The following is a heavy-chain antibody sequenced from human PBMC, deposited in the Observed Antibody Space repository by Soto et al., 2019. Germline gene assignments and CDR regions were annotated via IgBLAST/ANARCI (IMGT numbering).Heavy chain of an antibody. CDR2: IYSGGNT. D-gene: IGHD6-13*01. Sequence: EVQLLESGGDLIQPGGSLRLSCAASGFTVSDSHMSWVRRAPGKGLEWVSIIYSGGNTYYAESVKGRFTISRDKSENTLYLQMYSLRAEDTAVYYCARDSIAGGYYYYYGMDVWGQGTTVTVSS. V-gene: IGHV3-53*01. CDR1: GFTVSDSH. J-gene: IGHJ6*02. CDR3: ARDSIAGGYYYYYGMDV.